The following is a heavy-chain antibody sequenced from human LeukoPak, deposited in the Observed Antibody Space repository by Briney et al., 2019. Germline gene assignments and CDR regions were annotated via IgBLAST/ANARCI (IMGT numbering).Heavy chain of an antibody. CDR1: GFTSSSYG. Sequence: GGSLRLSCSASGFTSSSYGMHWVRQAPGKGLDYVSTITTNGGSTYYADSVKGRFTISRDNSKNTLYLQMSSLRPEDTAVYYCVTSGVTNIEGGLDYWGQGTLVTVSS. J-gene: IGHJ4*02. CDR3: VTSGVTNIEGGLDY. CDR2: ITTNGGST. V-gene: IGHV3-64D*09. D-gene: IGHD4-17*01.